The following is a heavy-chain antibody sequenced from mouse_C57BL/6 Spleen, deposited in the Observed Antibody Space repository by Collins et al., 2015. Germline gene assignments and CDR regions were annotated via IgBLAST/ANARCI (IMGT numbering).Heavy chain of an antibody. CDR1: GYTFTGYW. J-gene: IGHJ4*01. Sequence: QVQLQQPGAELVKPGASVKLSCKASGYTFTGYWMHWVKQRPGRGLEWLGRIDPNSGGTKYNEKFKSKATLTVDKPSSTAYMQLSSLTSEDSAVYYCASLYYGNLYYAMDYWGQGTSVTVSS. D-gene: IGHD2-1*01. V-gene: IGHV1-72*01. CDR2: IDPNSGGT. CDR3: ASLYYGNLYYAMDY.